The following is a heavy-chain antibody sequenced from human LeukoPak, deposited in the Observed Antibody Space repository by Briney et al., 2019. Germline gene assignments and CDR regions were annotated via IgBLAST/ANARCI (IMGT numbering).Heavy chain of an antibody. D-gene: IGHD3-10*01. CDR2: INHSGST. J-gene: IGHJ4*02. Sequence: SETLSLTCAVYGGSFSGYYWSWIRQPPGKGLEWIGEINHSGSTNYNPSLKSRVTISVDTSKNQFSLKLSSVTAADTAVYYCAKQQWFGKLDYWGQGTLVTVSS. CDR1: GGSFSGYY. V-gene: IGHV4-34*01. CDR3: AKQQWFGKLDY.